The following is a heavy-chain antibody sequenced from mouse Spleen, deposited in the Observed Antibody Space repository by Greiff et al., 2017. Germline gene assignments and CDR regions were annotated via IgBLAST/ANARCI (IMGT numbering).Heavy chain of an antibody. J-gene: IGHJ3*01. CDR2: IYPGNSDT. CDR3: TKSYYDYDERFAY. Sequence: EVQLQQSGTVLARPGASVKMSCKTSGYTFTSYWMHWVKQRPGQGLEWIGAIYPGNSDTSYNQKFKGKAKLTAVTSASTAYMELSSLTNEDSAVYYCTKSYYDYDERFAYWGQGTLVTVSA. D-gene: IGHD2-4*01. CDR1: GYTFTSYW. V-gene: IGHV1-5*01.